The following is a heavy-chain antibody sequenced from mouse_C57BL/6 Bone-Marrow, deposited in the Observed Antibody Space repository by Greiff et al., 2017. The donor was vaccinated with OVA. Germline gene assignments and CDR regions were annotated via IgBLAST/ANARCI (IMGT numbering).Heavy chain of an antibody. J-gene: IGHJ3*01. CDR2: IDPENGDT. V-gene: IGHV14-4*01. D-gene: IGHD1-1*01. Sequence: VQLQQSGAELVRPGASVKLSCTASGFNIKDDYMHWVKQRPEQGLEWIGWIDPENGDTEYASKFQGKATITADTSANTAYLQLSSLTSEDTAVYYCTTKGFITTIVEWGQGTLVTVSA. CDR1: GFNIKDDY. CDR3: TTKGFITTIVE.